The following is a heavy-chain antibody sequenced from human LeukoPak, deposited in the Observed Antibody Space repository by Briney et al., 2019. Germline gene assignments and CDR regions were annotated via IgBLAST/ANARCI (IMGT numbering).Heavy chain of an antibody. CDR3: ARVEYSPDY. D-gene: IGHD5-18*01. CDR1: GGSFSGYY. Sequence: SETLSLTCAVYGGSFSGYYWSWIRQPPGKGLDWIGEINHSGNTNYNPSLKSRVTISVDTSKNQFSLKLSSVTAADTAVYYCARVEYSPDYWGQGTLVTVSS. V-gene: IGHV4-34*01. J-gene: IGHJ4*02. CDR2: INHSGNT.